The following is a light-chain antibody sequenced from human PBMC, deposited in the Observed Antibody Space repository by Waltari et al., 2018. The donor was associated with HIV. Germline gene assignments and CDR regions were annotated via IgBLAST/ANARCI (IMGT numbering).Light chain of an antibody. CDR3: SSYTGRRTQPLV. CDR2: EVI. J-gene: IGLJ2*01. Sequence: QSALTQPASVSGSPGQSITISCTGTSSDIGAYKYVSWYHQYPGKAPKLIISEVINRPSGVSNRFSGSKSGNTASLSISGLQAEDEADYYCSSYTGRRTQPLVFGGGTRLTVL. CDR1: SSDIGAYKY. V-gene: IGLV2-14*01.